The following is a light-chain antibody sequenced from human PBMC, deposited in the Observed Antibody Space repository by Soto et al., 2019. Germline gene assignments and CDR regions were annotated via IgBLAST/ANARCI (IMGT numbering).Light chain of an antibody. CDR2: GAS. CDR3: QQRNIWPPVT. J-gene: IGKJ5*01. CDR1: QSVSSSY. Sequence: EIGLSQSLGTVSLSQGERATLSCRASQSVSSSYLAWYQQKPGQAPRLLIYGASSRVTGVPARFSGSGSGTDFTLTISSLEPEDSAIYYCQQRNIWPPVTFGQGTLLEIK. V-gene: IGKV3D-20*02.